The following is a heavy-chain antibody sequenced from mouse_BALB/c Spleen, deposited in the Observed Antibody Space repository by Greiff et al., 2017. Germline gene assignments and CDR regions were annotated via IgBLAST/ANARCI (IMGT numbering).Heavy chain of an antibody. V-gene: IGHV6-6*02. CDR3: TRERDDGYGGAMDY. D-gene: IGHD2-3*01. CDR1: GFTFSNYW. CDR2: IRLKSNNYAT. J-gene: IGHJ4*01. Sequence: EVQLVESGGGLVQPGGSMKLSCVASGFTFSNYWMNWVRQSPEKGLEWVAEIRLKSNNYATHYAESVKGRFTISRDDSKSSVYLQMNNLRAEDTGIYYCTRERDDGYGGAMDYWGQGTSVTVSS.